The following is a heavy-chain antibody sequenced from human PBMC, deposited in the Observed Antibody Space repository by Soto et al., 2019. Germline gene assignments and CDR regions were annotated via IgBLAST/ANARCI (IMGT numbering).Heavy chain of an antibody. V-gene: IGHV5-51*01. CDR2: IYPGDSDT. J-gene: IGHJ6*02. D-gene: IGHD5-18*01. CDR3: ARRGYSSGLDV. CDR1: GYNFATYW. Sequence: ESLKISCKWSGYNFATYWIAWVRQLPGKGPEWMGIIYPGDSDTSYSPSFQGQVTISVDKSISTAYLQWNSLKASDTAVYYCARRGYSSGLDVWGQGTKVTVSS.